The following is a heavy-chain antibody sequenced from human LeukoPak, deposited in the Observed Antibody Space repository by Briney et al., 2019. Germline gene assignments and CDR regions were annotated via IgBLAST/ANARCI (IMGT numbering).Heavy chain of an antibody. Sequence: GGSLRLSCAASGFTFSNYWMSWVRQAPGKGLEWVANIKQDGSEKYYVDSVKGRFTISRDNAKNSLYLQMNSLRAEDTAVYYCARDRNYYDSSGYFPAFDIWGQGTMVTVSS. CDR3: ARDRNYYDSSGYFPAFDI. D-gene: IGHD3-22*01. CDR1: GFTFSNYW. CDR2: IKQDGSEK. V-gene: IGHV3-7*01. J-gene: IGHJ3*02.